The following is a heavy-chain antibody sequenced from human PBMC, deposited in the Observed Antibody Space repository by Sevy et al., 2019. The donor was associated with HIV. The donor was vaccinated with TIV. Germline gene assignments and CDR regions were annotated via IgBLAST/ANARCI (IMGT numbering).Heavy chain of an antibody. V-gene: IGHV4-59*01. CDR3: ARGEDYYDSSGYYYFDY. CDR1: GGSISSYY. CDR2: IYYSGST. J-gene: IGHJ4*02. D-gene: IGHD3-22*01. Sequence: SETLSLTCTVSGGSISSYYWSWIRQPPGKGLEWIGYIYYSGSTNYNPSLKSRVTKSVDTSKNQFSLKLSSVTAADTAVYYCARGEDYYDSSGYYYFDYWGQGTLVTVSS.